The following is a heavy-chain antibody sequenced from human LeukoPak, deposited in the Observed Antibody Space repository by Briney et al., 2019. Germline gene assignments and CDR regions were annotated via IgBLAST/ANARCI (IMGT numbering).Heavy chain of an antibody. CDR2: IYSGGST. Sequence: GGSLRLSCAASGFTVSSNYMSWVRQAPGKGLEWVSVIYSGGSTYYADSVKGRFTISRDNSKNTLYLQMNSLRAEDTAVYYCARLARQQSWWLPGLGEDYWGQGTLVTVSS. V-gene: IGHV3-66*04. D-gene: IGHD2-8*02. CDR3: ARLARQQSWWLPGLGEDY. CDR1: GFTVSSNY. J-gene: IGHJ4*02.